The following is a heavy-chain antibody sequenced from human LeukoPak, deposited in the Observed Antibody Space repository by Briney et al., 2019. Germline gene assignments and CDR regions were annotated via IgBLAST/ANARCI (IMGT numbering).Heavy chain of an antibody. CDR1: GYTFTSYG. J-gene: IGHJ6*03. Sequence: ASVKVSCKASGYTFTSYGIIWVRQAPGQGLEWMGWINPNSGGTNYAQKFQGRVTMTRDTSISTAYMELSRLRSDDTAVYYCARGGTRRFGAGGYMDVWGKGTTVTVSS. D-gene: IGHD3-10*01. V-gene: IGHV1-2*02. CDR3: ARGGTRRFGAGGYMDV. CDR2: INPNSGGT.